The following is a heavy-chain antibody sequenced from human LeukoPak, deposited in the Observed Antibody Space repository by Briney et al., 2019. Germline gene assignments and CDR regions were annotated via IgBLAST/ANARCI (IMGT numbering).Heavy chain of an antibody. D-gene: IGHD5-12*01. CDR1: GFTFSNYA. CDR3: ARDVYIWDIVATTLSPYFDY. J-gene: IGHJ4*02. CDR2: ISSSSSYI. V-gene: IGHV3-21*01. Sequence: PGGSLRLSCAASGFTFSNYAMSWVRQAPGKGLEWVSSISSSSSYIYYADSVKGRFTISRDNAKNSLYLQMNSLRAEDTAVYYCARDVYIWDIVATTLSPYFDYWGQGTLVTVSS.